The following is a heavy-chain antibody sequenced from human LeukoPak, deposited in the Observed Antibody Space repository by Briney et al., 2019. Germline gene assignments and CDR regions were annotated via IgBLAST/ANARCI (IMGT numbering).Heavy chain of an antibody. J-gene: IGHJ5*02. Sequence: PGGSLRLSCAASGFTFSSSAMSWVRQAPGKGLEWVSAISNNGGYTYYADSVQGRFTISRDNSKSTLCLQMDSLRAEDTAVYYCAKDVRRCNGACTWGQGTLVTVSS. CDR3: AKDVRRCNGACT. D-gene: IGHD2-8*01. CDR2: ISNNGGYT. V-gene: IGHV3-23*01. CDR1: GFTFSSSA.